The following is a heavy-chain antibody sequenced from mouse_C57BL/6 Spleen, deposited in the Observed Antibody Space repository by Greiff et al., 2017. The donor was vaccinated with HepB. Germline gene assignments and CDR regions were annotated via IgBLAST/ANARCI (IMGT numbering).Heavy chain of an antibody. D-gene: IGHD4-1*01. CDR1: GFTFSSYA. J-gene: IGHJ4*01. Sequence: EVMLVESGGGLVKPGGSLKLSCAASGFTFSSYAMSWVRQTPEKRLEWVATISDGGSYTYYPDNVKGRCTISRDKAKNNLYLQMSHLKSEDTAMYYCARDHWDWYAMDYWGQGTSVTVSS. V-gene: IGHV5-4*01. CDR3: ARDHWDWYAMDY. CDR2: ISDGGSYT.